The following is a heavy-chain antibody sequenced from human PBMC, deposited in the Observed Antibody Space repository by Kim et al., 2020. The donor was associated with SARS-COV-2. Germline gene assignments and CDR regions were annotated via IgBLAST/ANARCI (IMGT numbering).Heavy chain of an antibody. CDR1: GFTFGDYA. J-gene: IGHJ4*02. V-gene: IGHV3-9*01. Sequence: GGSLRLSCAASGFTFGDYAMHWVRQAPGKGLEWVSGISWNSGSIGYADSVKGRFTISRDNAKNSLYLQMNSLRAEDTALYYCAKGHYDFWSGRFDYWGQGTLVTVSS. D-gene: IGHD3-3*01. CDR2: ISWNSGSI. CDR3: AKGHYDFWSGRFDY.